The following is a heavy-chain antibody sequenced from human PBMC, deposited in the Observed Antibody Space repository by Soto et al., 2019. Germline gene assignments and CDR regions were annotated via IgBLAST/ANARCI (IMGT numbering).Heavy chain of an antibody. Sequence: ASVKVSCKASGYTFTSYYMHWVRQAPGQGLEWMGIINPSGGSTSYAQKFQGRVTMTRDTSTSTVYMELSSLRSEDTAVYYCAGVPREDFWSGAIFMNYGIDVWGQGTTVTVSS. CDR2: INPSGGST. CDR1: GYTFTSYY. D-gene: IGHD3-3*01. CDR3: AGVPREDFWSGAIFMNYGIDV. V-gene: IGHV1-46*01. J-gene: IGHJ6*02.